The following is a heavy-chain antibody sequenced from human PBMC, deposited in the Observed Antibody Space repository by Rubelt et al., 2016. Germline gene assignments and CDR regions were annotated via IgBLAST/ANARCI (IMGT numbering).Heavy chain of an antibody. D-gene: IGHD3-22*01. Sequence: QVHLVQSAIEVKKPGASVKISCKTSGYTFTTYGIIWVRRAPGQGLEWMGWINTYNDKTNYPQKFQGRVSMTTDSSTNTADMELRSLRSNYTAVYYCARGYFDSTGDFDYWGQGTLVTVSS. V-gene: IGHV1-18*01. CDR3: ARGYFDSTGDFDY. CDR1: GYTFTTYG. J-gene: IGHJ4*02. CDR2: INTYNDKT.